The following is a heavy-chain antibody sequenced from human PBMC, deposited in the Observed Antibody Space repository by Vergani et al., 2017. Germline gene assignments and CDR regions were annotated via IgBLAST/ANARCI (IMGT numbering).Heavy chain of an antibody. D-gene: IGHD5-18*01. V-gene: IGHV4-34*01. CDR1: GGSFSGYY. J-gene: IGHJ6*02. CDR3: ARGQKRGYSYGYPYYYYGMDV. Sequence: QVQLQQWGAGLLKPSETLSLTCAVYGGSFSGYYWSWIRQPPGKGLEWIGEINHSGSTNYNPSLKSRVTISVDTSKNQFSLKLSSVTAADTAVYYCARGQKRGYSYGYPYYYYGMDVWGQGP. CDR2: INHSGST.